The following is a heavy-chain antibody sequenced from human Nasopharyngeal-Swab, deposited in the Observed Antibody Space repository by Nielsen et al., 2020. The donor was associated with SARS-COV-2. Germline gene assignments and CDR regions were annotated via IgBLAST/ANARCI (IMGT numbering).Heavy chain of an antibody. J-gene: IGHJ5*02. CDR3: AREGGRGYCSSTSCHAWFDP. Sequence: VRQMPGKGLEWMGWISAYNGNTNYAQKLQGRVTMTTDTSTSTAYMELRSLRSDDTAVYYCAREGGRGYCSSTSCHAWFDPWGQGTLVTVSS. D-gene: IGHD2-2*01. V-gene: IGHV1-18*01. CDR2: ISAYNGNT.